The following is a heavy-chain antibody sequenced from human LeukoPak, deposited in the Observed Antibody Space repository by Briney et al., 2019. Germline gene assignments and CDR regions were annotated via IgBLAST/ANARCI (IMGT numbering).Heavy chain of an antibody. J-gene: IGHJ4*02. Sequence: GGSLRLSCAASGFSFSAYVLTWVRQAPGKGLEWVSGITGSGETTHYADSVRGRFSISRDNSQNTLYLEMSSLRVDDTALYYCAKSRDGHNIHESWGQGTLVTVSS. D-gene: IGHD5-24*01. CDR1: GFSFSAYV. CDR3: AKSRDGHNIHES. CDR2: ITGSGETT. V-gene: IGHV3-23*01.